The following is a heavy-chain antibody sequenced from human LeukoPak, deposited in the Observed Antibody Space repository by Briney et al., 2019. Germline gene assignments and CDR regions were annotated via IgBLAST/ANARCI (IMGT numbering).Heavy chain of an antibody. J-gene: IGHJ3*02. CDR1: GGSFSGYY. CDR3: ARAEVAFDI. V-gene: IGHV4-34*01. Sequence: PSETLSLTCAVHGGSFSGYYWSWIRQPPGKGLEWIGEINHSGSTNYNPSLKSRVTISVDTSKNQFSLKLSSVTAADTAVYYCARAEVAFDIWGQGTIVTVSS. CDR2: INHSGST.